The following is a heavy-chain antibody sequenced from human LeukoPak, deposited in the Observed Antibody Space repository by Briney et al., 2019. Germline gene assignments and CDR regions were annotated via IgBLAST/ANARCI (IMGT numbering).Heavy chain of an antibody. V-gene: IGHV5-51*01. J-gene: IGHJ4*02. D-gene: IGHD6-13*01. CDR1: GYSFTRYW. CDR2: IYPGDSDT. Sequence: PGESLKISCKGSGYSFTRYWIAWVRQLPGKGLEWMGIIYPGDSDTRYSPSFQGQVTISADKSISTAYLQWSSLKASDTAMYYCARHDSSSWYSMDYWGQGTLVTVSS. CDR3: ARHDSSSWYSMDY.